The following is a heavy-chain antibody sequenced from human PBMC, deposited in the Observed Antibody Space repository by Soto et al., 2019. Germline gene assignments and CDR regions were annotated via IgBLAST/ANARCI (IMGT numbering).Heavy chain of an antibody. J-gene: IGHJ4*02. Sequence: QVQLQESGPGLVKPSQTLSLTCTVSGGSISSGGYYWSWIRQHPGKGREWIGYIYYSGSTYYNPSLKSRVTISVDTSKNQFSLKLSSVTAADTAVYYCARDATGYSSGWYFDYWGQGTLVTVSS. CDR3: ARDATGYSSGWYFDY. CDR1: GGSISSGGYY. D-gene: IGHD6-19*01. CDR2: IYYSGST. V-gene: IGHV4-31*03.